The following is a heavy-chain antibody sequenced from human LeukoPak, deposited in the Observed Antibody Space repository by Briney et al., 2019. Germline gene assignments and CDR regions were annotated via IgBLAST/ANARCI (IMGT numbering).Heavy chain of an antibody. D-gene: IGHD6-19*01. J-gene: IGHJ4*02. Sequence: PGGSPRLSCAASGFTFSSYAMSWVRQAPGKGLEWVSAISGSGGSTYYADSVKGRFTISRDNSKNMIYLEMSSLKAEDTAVYYCAKERSLEIAVAGTIFDYWGQGTLVTVSS. CDR3: AKERSLEIAVAGTIFDY. V-gene: IGHV3-23*01. CDR2: ISGSGGST. CDR1: GFTFSSYA.